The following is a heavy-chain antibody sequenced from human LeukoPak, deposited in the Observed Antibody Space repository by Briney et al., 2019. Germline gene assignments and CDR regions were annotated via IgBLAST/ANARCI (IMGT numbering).Heavy chain of an antibody. CDR3: AREVWGSYRLFDY. D-gene: IGHD3-16*02. CDR1: GFTFSIYS. CDR2: ISSSSSYI. Sequence: KSGGSLRLSCAASGFTFSIYSMNWVRQAPGKGLEWVSSISSSSSYIYYADSVKGRFTISRDNAKNSLYLQMNSLRAEDTAVYYCAREVWGSYRLFDYWGQGTLVTVSS. V-gene: IGHV3-21*01. J-gene: IGHJ4*02.